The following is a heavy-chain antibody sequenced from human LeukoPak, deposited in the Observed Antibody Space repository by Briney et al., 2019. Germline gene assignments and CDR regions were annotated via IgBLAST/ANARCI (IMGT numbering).Heavy chain of an antibody. J-gene: IGHJ4*02. V-gene: IGHV1-2*02. D-gene: IGHD1-26*01. CDR3: AREWELSSGQYYFDY. CDR2: INPNSGGT. Sequence: ASVKVCCKASGYTFAGYYMHWVRQAPGQGLEWMGWINPNSGGTNYAQKFQGRVTMTRDTSISTAYMELSRLRSDDTAVYYCAREWELSSGQYYFDYWGQGTLVTVSS. CDR1: GYTFAGYY.